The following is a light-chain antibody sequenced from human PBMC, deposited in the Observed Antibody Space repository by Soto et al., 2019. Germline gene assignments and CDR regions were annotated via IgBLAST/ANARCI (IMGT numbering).Light chain of an antibody. Sequence: EKVMTQSPATLSVSPGERATLSCRASQSVSSNLAWYQQKPGQAPRLLIYDASTRATGIPARFSGSGSGTEFTLTISSLQSEDLAVYYCQQYESTPPTFGQGTKLEIK. V-gene: IGKV3-15*01. CDR2: DAS. CDR3: QQYESTPPT. J-gene: IGKJ2*01. CDR1: QSVSSN.